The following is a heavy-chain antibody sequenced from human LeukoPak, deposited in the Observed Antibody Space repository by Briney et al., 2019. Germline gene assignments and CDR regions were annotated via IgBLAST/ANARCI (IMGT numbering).Heavy chain of an antibody. CDR3: ARGIASSRSVAIDL. Sequence: GGSLRLSCAASGFTFSDSAMTWVRQAPGKGLDWVSLISFSGANSYYADSVKGRFTISRDNAKNTLYLQMNSLRVEDTALYYCARGIASSRSVAIDLWGQGTLVAVSS. J-gene: IGHJ4*02. D-gene: IGHD6-13*01. V-gene: IGHV3-23*01. CDR1: GFTFSDSA. CDR2: ISFSGANS.